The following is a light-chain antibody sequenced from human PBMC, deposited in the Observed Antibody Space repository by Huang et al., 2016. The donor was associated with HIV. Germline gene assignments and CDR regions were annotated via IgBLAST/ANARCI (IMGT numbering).Light chain of an antibody. V-gene: IGKV3-15*01. CDR2: GSS. CDR1: QSVFKN. CDR3: QQYNTSPRT. Sequence: ENLMTQSPSTLSVSPGESATLSCRASQSVFKNLAWYQQKPGQAPKRLIYGSSTRAAGIPARFSGSGSGTDFTLTISSLQSEDFAVYYCQQYNTSPRTFGQGTKVEV. J-gene: IGKJ1*01.